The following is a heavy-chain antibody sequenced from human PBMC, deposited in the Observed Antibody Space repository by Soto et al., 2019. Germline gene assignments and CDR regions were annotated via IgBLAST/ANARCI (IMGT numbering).Heavy chain of an antibody. V-gene: IGHV3-23*01. J-gene: IGHJ6*03. CDR1: GFTFSSYA. Sequence: EVQLLESGGGLVQPGGSLRLSCAASGFTFSSYAMSWVRQAPGKGLEWVSAISGSGGSTYYADSVKGRFTISRDNSKNTLYLQTNSLRAEDTAVYYCAKVPPPGAAPPWDYYYYYMDVWGKGTTVTVSS. CDR2: ISGSGGST. D-gene: IGHD6-6*01. CDR3: AKVPPPGAAPPWDYYYYYMDV.